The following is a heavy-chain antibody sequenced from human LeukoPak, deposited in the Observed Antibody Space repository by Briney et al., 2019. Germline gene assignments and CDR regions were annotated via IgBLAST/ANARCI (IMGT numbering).Heavy chain of an antibody. J-gene: IGHJ3*02. D-gene: IGHD1-26*01. Sequence: GESLKISCKGSGYSFTSYWIGWVRQMPGKGLEWMGIIYPGDSDTRYSPSFQGQVTISADKSISTAYLQWSSLKASDTAMYYCARRGQVGATHTDAFDIWGQGTMVTVSS. CDR2: IYPGDSDT. V-gene: IGHV5-51*01. CDR1: GYSFTSYW. CDR3: ARRGQVGATHTDAFDI.